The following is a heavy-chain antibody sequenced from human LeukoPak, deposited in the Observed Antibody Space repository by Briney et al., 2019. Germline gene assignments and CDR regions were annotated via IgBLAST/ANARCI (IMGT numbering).Heavy chain of an antibody. D-gene: IGHD3-22*01. CDR3: ARGFYDSSGYYHLPTDY. CDR2: MNPNSGNT. Sequence: ASVKVSCKASGYTFTSYDINWVRQATGQGLEWMGWMNPNSGNTGYAQKFQGRVTMTRNTSISTAYMELGSLRSEDTAVYYCARGFYDSSGYYHLPTDYWGQGTLVTVS. CDR1: GYTFTSYD. V-gene: IGHV1-8*01. J-gene: IGHJ4*02.